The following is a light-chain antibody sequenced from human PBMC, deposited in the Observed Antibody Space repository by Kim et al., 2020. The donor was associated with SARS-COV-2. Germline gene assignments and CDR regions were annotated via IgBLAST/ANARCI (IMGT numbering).Light chain of an antibody. CDR3: QHYSRFPYT. CDR2: LAS. Sequence: SASLGDRVTITFRASQTISTWLAWYQQKPGKAPNLLIYLASTLESGVPSRFIGSGSGTEFTLTIDSLQPDDFASYYCQHYSRFPYTFGQGTKLEI. CDR1: QTISTW. J-gene: IGKJ2*01. V-gene: IGKV1-5*03.